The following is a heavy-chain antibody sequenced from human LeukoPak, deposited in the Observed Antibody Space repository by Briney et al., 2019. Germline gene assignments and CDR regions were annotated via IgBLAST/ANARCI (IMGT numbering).Heavy chain of an antibody. CDR3: ARGQPLGGVVAANYYYMDV. Sequence: ASVKVSCKASGYTFTSYDINWVRQATGQGLEWMGWMNPNSGNTGYAQKFQGRVTMTRNTSISTAYMELSNLRSEDTAVYYCARGQPLGGVVAANYYYMDVWGKGTTVTISS. J-gene: IGHJ6*03. CDR2: MNPNSGNT. D-gene: IGHD2-15*01. V-gene: IGHV1-8*01. CDR1: GYTFTSYD.